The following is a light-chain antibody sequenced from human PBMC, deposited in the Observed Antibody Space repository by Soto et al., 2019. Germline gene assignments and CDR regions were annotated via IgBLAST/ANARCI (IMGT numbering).Light chain of an antibody. Sequence: QSALTQPASVSGSPGQSITISCTGTSGDVGAYDYVSWYQQYPGKAPKLMLYDVSNRPSGVSNRFSGSKSGNTASLSISGLQAEDEADYYCSSYTSSGTLVFGGGTKRTVL. CDR3: SSYTSSGTLV. V-gene: IGLV2-14*01. CDR1: SGDVGAYDY. J-gene: IGLJ2*01. CDR2: DVS.